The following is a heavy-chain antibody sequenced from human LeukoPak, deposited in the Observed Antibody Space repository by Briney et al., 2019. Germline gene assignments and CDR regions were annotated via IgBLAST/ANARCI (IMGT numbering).Heavy chain of an antibody. D-gene: IGHD5-18*01. CDR1: GFTFSSYA. CDR2: ISYDGSNK. V-gene: IGHV3-30*04. Sequence: PGRSLRLSCAASGFTFSSYAMHWVRQAPGKGLEWVAVISYDGSNKYYADSVKGRFTISRDNSKNTLYLQMNSLRAEDTAVYYCARTETDTAMDSYFDYWGQGTLVTVSS. CDR3: ARTETDTAMDSYFDY. J-gene: IGHJ4*02.